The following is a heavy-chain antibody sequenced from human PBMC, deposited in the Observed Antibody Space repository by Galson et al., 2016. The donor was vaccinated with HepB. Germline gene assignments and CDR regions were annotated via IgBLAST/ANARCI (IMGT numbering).Heavy chain of an antibody. CDR1: WDSVSSNSAA. J-gene: IGHJ6*02. CDR2: TYYRSKWYN. CDR3: ARDGSLGPTVTTGGHGMDV. D-gene: IGHD4-17*01. Sequence: CAISWDSVSSNSAAWNWIRQSPSRGLEWLGRTYYRSKWYNDYAVSVKSRIIINPDTSKNQFSLQLNSVTPEDTAVYYCARDGSLGPTVTTGGHGMDVWGQGTTGPVSS. V-gene: IGHV6-1*01.